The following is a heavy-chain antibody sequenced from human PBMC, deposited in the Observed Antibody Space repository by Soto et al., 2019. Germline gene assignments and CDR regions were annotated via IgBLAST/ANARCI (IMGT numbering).Heavy chain of an antibody. CDR1: GFTFSSYW. Sequence: EVQLVESGGGLVQPGGSLRLSCAASGFTFSSYWMSWVRQAPGTGLEWVANIKQDGSEKYYVDSVKGRFTISRDNAKNSLYLQMNSLRAEDTAVYYCARGGVVPAAPGYYYYGMDVWGQGTTVTVSS. CDR3: ARGGVVPAAPGYYYYGMDV. J-gene: IGHJ6*02. D-gene: IGHD2-2*01. V-gene: IGHV3-7*03. CDR2: IKQDGSEK.